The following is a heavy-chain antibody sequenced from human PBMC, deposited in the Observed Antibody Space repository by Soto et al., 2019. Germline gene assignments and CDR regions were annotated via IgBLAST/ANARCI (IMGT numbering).Heavy chain of an antibody. CDR3: ARVASSITMVRGVTLSWYFDL. V-gene: IGHV4-34*01. CDR1: GGSFSGYY. Sequence: SETLSLTCAVYGGSFSGYYWSWIRQPPGKGLEWIGEINHSGSTNYNPSLKSRVTISVDTSKNQFSLKLSSVPAADTAVYYCARVASSITMVRGVTLSWYFDLWGRGTLVTVSS. CDR2: INHSGST. D-gene: IGHD3-10*01. J-gene: IGHJ2*01.